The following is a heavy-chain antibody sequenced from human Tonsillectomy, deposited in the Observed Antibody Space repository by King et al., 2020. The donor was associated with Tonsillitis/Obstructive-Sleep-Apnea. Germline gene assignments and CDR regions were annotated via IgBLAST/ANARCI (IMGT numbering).Heavy chain of an antibody. CDR1: GFTFTDYY. V-gene: IGHV3-11*01. CDR3: ATMGDTLGYCSGGSCPFDY. CDR2: IGSSGSPI. J-gene: IGHJ4*02. Sequence: VQLVESGGGLVKPGGSLRLSCAASGFTFTDYYMSWIRQAPGKGLEWVSYIGSSGSPIYYTDSVKGRFTISRDNAKNSLYLQMNSLRAEDTAVYYCATMGDTLGYCSGGSCPFDYWGQGTLVTVSS. D-gene: IGHD2-15*01.